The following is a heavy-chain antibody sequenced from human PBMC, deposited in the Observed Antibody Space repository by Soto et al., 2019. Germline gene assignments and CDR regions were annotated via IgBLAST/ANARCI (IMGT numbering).Heavy chain of an antibody. CDR2: IFPGGST. CDR1: GFIVSSHY. CDR3: ERGMGEVAAHSADY. V-gene: IGHV3-53*01. D-gene: IGHD6-19*01. Sequence: GGSLRLSCAASGFIVSSHYVTWVRQAPGKGLEWVSVIFPGGSTYDADSVKGRFTISRDNSKNTVYLQMNSLRAEDTAVYYCERGMGEVAAHSADYWGQGTLVTVSS. J-gene: IGHJ4*02.